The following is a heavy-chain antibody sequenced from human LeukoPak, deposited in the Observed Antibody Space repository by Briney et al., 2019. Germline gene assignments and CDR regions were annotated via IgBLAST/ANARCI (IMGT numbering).Heavy chain of an antibody. J-gene: IGHJ3*02. D-gene: IGHD3-10*01. Sequence: GESLKISCKGSGYSFTSYWITWVRQMPGKGLEWMGRIDPSDSYTNYSPSFQGHVTISADKSISTAYLQWSGLKASDTAMYYCARRDGFGAIDFAFDIWAEGTMVTVSS. CDR1: GYSFTSYW. CDR2: IDPSDSYT. V-gene: IGHV5-10-1*01. CDR3: ARRDGFGAIDFAFDI.